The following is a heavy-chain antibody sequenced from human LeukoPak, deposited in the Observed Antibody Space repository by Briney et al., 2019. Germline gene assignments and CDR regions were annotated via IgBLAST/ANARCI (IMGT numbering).Heavy chain of an antibody. CDR2: IHHSGST. Sequence: SETLSLTCAVSGYSISRGYYWGWIRQPPGKGLEWIGIIHHSGSTYYNPSLKSRVTISVDTSKNQFSLRVTSVTAADTAVYYCARHFVRSGSYWADYWGQGTLVTVSS. D-gene: IGHD1-26*01. J-gene: IGHJ4*02. CDR3: ARHFVRSGSYWADY. V-gene: IGHV4-38-2*01. CDR1: GYSISRGYY.